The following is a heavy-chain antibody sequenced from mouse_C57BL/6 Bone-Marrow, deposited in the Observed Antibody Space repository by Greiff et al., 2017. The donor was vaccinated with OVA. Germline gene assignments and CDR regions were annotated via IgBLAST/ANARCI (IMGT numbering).Heavy chain of an antibody. CDR2: IDPANGNT. V-gene: IGHV14-3*01. CDR1: GFNIKNTY. Sequence: VQLKESVAELVRPGASVKLSCTASGFNIKNTYMHWVKQRPEQGLEWIGRIDPANGNTKYAPKFQGKATITADTSSNTAYLQLSSLTSEDTAIYYVSRGGRRLSYAMAYWGQGTSVTVSS. D-gene: IGHD1-2*01. J-gene: IGHJ4*01. CDR3: SRGGRRLSYAMAY.